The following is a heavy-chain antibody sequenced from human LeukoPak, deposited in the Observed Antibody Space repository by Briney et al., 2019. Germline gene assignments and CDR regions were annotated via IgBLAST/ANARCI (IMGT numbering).Heavy chain of an antibody. Sequence: PGGSLRLSCIVSGVAIGSSWMSWVRQSPGKGLEWVANVNPGGSVQNYVDSVKGRFTISRDNAKNSLYLQMSNLRVEDTAVYYCASTFPYCSEDDCAVGGQGTLVTVSS. J-gene: IGHJ1*01. CDR3: ASTFPYCSEDDCAV. CDR2: VNPGGSVQ. V-gene: IGHV3-7*01. CDR1: GVAIGSSW. D-gene: IGHD2-15*01.